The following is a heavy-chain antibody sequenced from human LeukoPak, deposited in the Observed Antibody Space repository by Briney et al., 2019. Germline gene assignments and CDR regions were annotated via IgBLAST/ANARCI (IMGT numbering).Heavy chain of an antibody. Sequence: ASVKVSCKASGYTFTSYDINWVRQATGQGLEWMGWINPNSGGTNYAQKFQGRVTMTRDTSISTAYMELSRLRSDDTAVYYCARVLPDYDSSGYYYDYWGQGTLVTVSS. V-gene: IGHV1-2*02. D-gene: IGHD3-22*01. CDR1: GYTFTSYD. J-gene: IGHJ4*02. CDR2: INPNSGGT. CDR3: ARVLPDYDSSGYYYDY.